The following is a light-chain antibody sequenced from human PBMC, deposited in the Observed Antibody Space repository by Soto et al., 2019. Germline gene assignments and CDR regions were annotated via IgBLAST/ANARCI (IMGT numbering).Light chain of an antibody. Sequence: DIQMTQSPSTLSGSVGDRVTVTCRASQTISSLLAWHQQKPGKAPKLLIYKASTLKSGVPSRFSGSGSGTEFTLTNSSLQPDDLATYYCQQLNGYLELTFGGGTKVDIK. CDR1: QTISSL. CDR2: KAS. V-gene: IGKV1-5*03. CDR3: QQLNGYLELT. J-gene: IGKJ4*01.